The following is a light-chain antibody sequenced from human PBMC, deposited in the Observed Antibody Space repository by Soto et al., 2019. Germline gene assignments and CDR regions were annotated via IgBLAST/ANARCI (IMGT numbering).Light chain of an antibody. CDR1: QSISSY. CDR2: AAS. Sequence: DIQMTQSPSSLSASVGDRVTITCRASQSISSYLNWYQQKPGKAPKLLIYAASSLQSGVPSRFSGSGSGTDFTLTISSLQPEDFATYYCQPSYSTPPITFGQGTRLEI. J-gene: IGKJ5*01. V-gene: IGKV1-39*01. CDR3: QPSYSTPPIT.